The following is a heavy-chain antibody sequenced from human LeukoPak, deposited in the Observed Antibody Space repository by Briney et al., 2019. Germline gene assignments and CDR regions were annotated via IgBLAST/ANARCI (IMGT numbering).Heavy chain of an antibody. CDR2: IYYSGST. J-gene: IGHJ4*02. CDR1: GGSISSYY. V-gene: IGHV4-59*12. CDR3: ARAVWISGWELLFGPIENRATHPYFDY. Sequence: TPSETLSLTCTVSGGSISSYYWSWIRQPPGKGLEWIGYIYYSGSTNYNPSLKSRVTISVDTSKNQFSLKLSSVTAADTAVYYCARAVWISGWELLFGPIENRATHPYFDYWGQGTLVTVSS. D-gene: IGHD1-26*01.